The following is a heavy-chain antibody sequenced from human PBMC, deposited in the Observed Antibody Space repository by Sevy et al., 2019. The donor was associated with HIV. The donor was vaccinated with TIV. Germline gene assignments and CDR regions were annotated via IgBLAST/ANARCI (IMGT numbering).Heavy chain of an antibody. CDR3: ARDKEQWLVLGGYYFDY. Sequence: GGYLRLSCAASGFTFSSYAMHWVRQAPGKGLEWVAVISYNGSNKYYADSVKGRFTISRDNSKNTLYLQMNSLRAEDTAVYYCARDKEQWLVLGGYYFDYWGQGTLVTVSS. CDR1: GFTFSSYA. D-gene: IGHD6-19*01. CDR2: ISYNGSNK. V-gene: IGHV3-30-3*01. J-gene: IGHJ4*02.